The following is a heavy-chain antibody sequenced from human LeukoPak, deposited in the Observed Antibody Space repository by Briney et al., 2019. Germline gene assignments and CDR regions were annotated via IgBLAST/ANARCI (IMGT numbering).Heavy chain of an antibody. CDR2: INQDGSER. CDR3: ARKYYYSSRGYYFDF. D-gene: IGHD3-22*01. CDR1: GFTFTTYR. V-gene: IGHV3-7*01. J-gene: IGHJ4*02. Sequence: GGSLRLSCAASGFTFTTYRMAWVRQAPGRGLEWVANINQDGSERYYVDSVKGRFTISRDDAKNSLYLQMASLRVEDTAIYYCARKYYYSSRGYYFDFWGQGTLVTVSP.